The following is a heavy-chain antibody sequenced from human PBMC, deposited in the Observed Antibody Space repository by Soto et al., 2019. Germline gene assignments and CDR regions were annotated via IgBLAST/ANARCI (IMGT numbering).Heavy chain of an antibody. CDR1: GVTFNIYS. CDR2: ISSSGTTI. D-gene: IGHD3-16*01. Sequence: ESGGGLVQPGGSLRLSCAASGVTFNIYSMTWVRQAPGKGLEWVSYISSSGTTIRSADSVKGRFTFSRDNANNALYLQMDSLRVEDTAVYYCARMGLKGSPYYYMDVWGKGTTVTVSS. CDR3: ARMGLKGSPYYYMDV. J-gene: IGHJ6*03. V-gene: IGHV3-48*01.